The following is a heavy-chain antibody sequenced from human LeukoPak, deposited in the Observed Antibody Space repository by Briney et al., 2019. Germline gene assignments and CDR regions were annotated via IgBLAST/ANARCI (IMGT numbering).Heavy chain of an antibody. J-gene: IGHJ4*02. CDR3: AKSAGGSSGFVF. D-gene: IGHD6-19*01. V-gene: IGHV3-30*18. Sequence: GGSLRLSCAASGFTFSSYGMHWVRQAPGKGLEWVAVISYDGSNKYYADSVKGRFTISRDNSKNTLYLQMNSLRAEDTAVYYCAKSAGGSSGFVFWGQGTLVTVSS. CDR2: ISYDGSNK. CDR1: GFTFSSYG.